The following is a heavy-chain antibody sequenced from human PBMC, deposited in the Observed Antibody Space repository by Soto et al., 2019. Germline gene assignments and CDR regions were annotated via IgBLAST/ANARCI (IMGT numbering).Heavy chain of an antibody. CDR1: GGSLSGYY. CDR2: INHSGST. V-gene: IGHV4-34*01. J-gene: IGHJ5*02. D-gene: IGHD3-3*01. CDR3: ARGVRFSDFWSGYHTNWFDP. Sequence: SETLSLTCAVYGGSLSGYYWSWIRQPPGKGLEWIGEINHSGSTNYNPSLKSRVTISVDTSKNQFSLKLSSVTAADTAVYYCARGVRFSDFWSGYHTNWFDPWGQGTLVTVSS.